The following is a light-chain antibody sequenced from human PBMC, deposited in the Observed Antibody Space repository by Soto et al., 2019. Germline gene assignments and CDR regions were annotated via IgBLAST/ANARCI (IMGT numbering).Light chain of an antibody. Sequence: QSALTQPPSVSGSHGQSVTISCTGTSSDVGDYNYVSWYQHQPDKAPKLMIYEVTKRPSGVPDRFSGSKSGNTASLTVSGLQAEDEADYYCSSYAGSNNFGVFGGGTKVTVL. CDR2: EVT. CDR3: SSYAGSNNFGV. V-gene: IGLV2-8*01. J-gene: IGLJ2*01. CDR1: SSDVGDYNY.